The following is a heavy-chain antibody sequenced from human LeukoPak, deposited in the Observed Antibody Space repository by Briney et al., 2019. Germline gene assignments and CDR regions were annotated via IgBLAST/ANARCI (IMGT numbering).Heavy chain of an antibody. CDR2: ISGSGGST. Sequence: QPGGSLRLSCAASGFTFSSYAMSWVRQAPGKGLEWVSAISGSGGSTYYADSVKGRFTISRDNSKNTLYLQMNSLRAEDTAVYYCAKQPLYSYGLAFNWFDPWGQGTLVTVSS. J-gene: IGHJ5*02. V-gene: IGHV3-23*01. CDR3: AKQPLYSYGLAFNWFDP. CDR1: GFTFSSYA. D-gene: IGHD5-18*01.